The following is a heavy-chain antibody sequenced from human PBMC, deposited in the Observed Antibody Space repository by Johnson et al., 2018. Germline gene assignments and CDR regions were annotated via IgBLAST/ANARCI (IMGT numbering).Heavy chain of an antibody. V-gene: IGHV4-59*01. J-gene: IGHJ3*02. CDR2: IYYSGST. CDR1: GGSISSYF. D-gene: IGHD3-10*01. Sequence: QVQLQESGPGLVKPSETLSLTCTVSGGSISSYFWSWILQPPGKGLEWIGYIYYSGSTNYNPSLKSRVIISVDTSKNQFSLKLRPVTAADTAVDYFARVGEWGLGDGMSIWGQGTMVTVSS. CDR3: ARVGEWGLGDGMSI.